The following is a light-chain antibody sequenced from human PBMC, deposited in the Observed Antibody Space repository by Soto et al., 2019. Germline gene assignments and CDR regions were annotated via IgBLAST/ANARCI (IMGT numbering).Light chain of an antibody. Sequence: QSVLTQPASVSGSPGQSITISCTGTSIDVGGYNYVSWYQQHPGKAPKIMIYYVSNRPSGVSNSFSGSKSGNTASLTISGLQAEDEADYYCSSYTSSSTVVFGGGTKLTVL. J-gene: IGLJ2*01. CDR3: SSYTSSSTVV. CDR2: YVS. CDR1: SIDVGGYNY. V-gene: IGLV2-14*01.